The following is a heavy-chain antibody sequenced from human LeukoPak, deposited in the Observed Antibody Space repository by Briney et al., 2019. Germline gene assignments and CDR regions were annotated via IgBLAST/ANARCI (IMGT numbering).Heavy chain of an antibody. Sequence: SETLSLTCAVYGGSFSGYYWSRIRQPPGKGLEWIGEINHSGSTDYNPSLKSRVTISVDTSKNQFSLKLSSVTAADTAVYYCARGQRSRGPAAISYFDYWGQGTLVTVSS. CDR1: GGSFSGYY. J-gene: IGHJ4*02. CDR3: ARGQRSRGPAAISYFDY. CDR2: INHSGST. D-gene: IGHD2-2*01. V-gene: IGHV4-34*01.